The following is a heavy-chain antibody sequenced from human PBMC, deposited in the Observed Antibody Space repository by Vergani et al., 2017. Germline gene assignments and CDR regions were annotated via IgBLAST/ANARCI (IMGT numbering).Heavy chain of an antibody. CDR2: IIPIFGTA. Sequence: QVQLVQSGAEVKKPGSSVKVSCKASGGTFSSYAISWVRQAPGQGLEWMGGIIPIFGTANYAHKFQGRVTITADESTMTAYMELSSLRSEDTAVYYCASRDITIFGVVIIRGYYYYGMDVWSQGTTVTVSS. CDR1: GGTFSSYA. D-gene: IGHD3-3*01. CDR3: ASRDITIFGVVIIRGYYYYGMDV. J-gene: IGHJ6*02. V-gene: IGHV1-69*01.